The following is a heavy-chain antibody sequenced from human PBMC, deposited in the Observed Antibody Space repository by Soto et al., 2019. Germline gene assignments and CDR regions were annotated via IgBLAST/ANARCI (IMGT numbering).Heavy chain of an antibody. V-gene: IGHV3-21*01. D-gene: IGHD4-4*01. CDR3: AREMSYSNYFDY. CDR2: ISSSSSYI. Sequence: EVQLVESGGGLVKPGGSLRLSCAASGFTFGSYSMNWVRQAPGKGLEWVSSISSSSSYIYYADSVKGRFTISRDNAKNSLYLQMNSLRAEDTAVYYCAREMSYSNYFDYWGQGTLVTVSS. CDR1: GFTFGSYS. J-gene: IGHJ4*02.